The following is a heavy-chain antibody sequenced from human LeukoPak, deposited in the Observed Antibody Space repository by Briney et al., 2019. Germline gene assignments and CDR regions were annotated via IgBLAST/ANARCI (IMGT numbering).Heavy chain of an antibody. CDR1: GFTFSSYA. CDR2: ISGSGGST. CDR3: AKSPDYDYVWGSYRYFDY. J-gene: IGHJ4*02. V-gene: IGHV3-23*01. D-gene: IGHD3-16*02. Sequence: GGSLRLSCAASGFTFSSYAMSWVRQAPGKGLEWVSAISGSGGSTYYADSVKGRFTISRDNSKNTLYLQMHSLRAEDTAVYYCAKSPDYDYVWGSYRYFDYWGQGTLVTASS.